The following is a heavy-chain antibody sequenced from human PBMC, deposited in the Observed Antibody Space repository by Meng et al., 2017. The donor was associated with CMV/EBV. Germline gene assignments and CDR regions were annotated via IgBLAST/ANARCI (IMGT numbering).Heavy chain of an antibody. V-gene: IGHV3-23*01. CDR1: GFTFRSYA. D-gene: IGHD3-3*01. CDR2: ISGSGGST. Sequence: QVWGSGGGLVEPGGSLSPYSAASGFTFRSYARSWVRQAPGKGLEWVSAISGSGGSTYYADSVKGRFTISRGNSKNTLYLQMNSLRAEDTAVYYCARAEVGVVLAPGDYWGQGTLVTVSS. J-gene: IGHJ4*02. CDR3: ARAEVGVVLAPGDY.